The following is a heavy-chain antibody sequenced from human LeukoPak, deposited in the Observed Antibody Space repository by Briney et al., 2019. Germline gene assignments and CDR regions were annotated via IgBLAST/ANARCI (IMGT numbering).Heavy chain of an antibody. CDR1: GFTFSSYE. CDR3: ARVRRAKRQNRYYFYYYMDV. V-gene: IGHV3-7*01. CDR2: IKQDGSEK. J-gene: IGHJ6*03. Sequence: GGSLRLSCAASGFTFSSYEMNWVRQAPGKGLEWVANIKQDGSEKYYEDSVKGRFTISRDNAKDSLYLQMNSLRAEDTAVHFCARVRRAKRQNRYYFYYYMDVWGKGTTVTVSS. D-gene: IGHD1-14*01.